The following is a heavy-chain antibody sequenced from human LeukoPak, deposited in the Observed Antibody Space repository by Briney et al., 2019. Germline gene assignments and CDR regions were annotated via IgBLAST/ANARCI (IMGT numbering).Heavy chain of an antibody. V-gene: IGHV1-2*02. CDR3: ARGEHRDDYVRGKGFDR. Sequence: ASVKVSCKASVYTFTVYYIHLMRLAPGQGLEWMGLINPNSGGTNYSQKSQGRGTITTDKSISTAYMELSRLRSADTAVYYCARGEHRDDYVRGKGFDRWGQGTLVTVS. D-gene: IGHD3-16*01. J-gene: IGHJ5*02. CDR1: VYTFTVYY. CDR2: INPNSGGT.